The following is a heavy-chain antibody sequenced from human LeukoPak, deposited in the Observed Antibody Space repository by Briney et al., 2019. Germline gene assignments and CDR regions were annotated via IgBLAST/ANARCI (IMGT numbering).Heavy chain of an antibody. D-gene: IGHD3-9*01. CDR2: ISSSGSTI. Sequence: GGSLRLSCAASGFTFSSYEMNWVRQAPGKGLEWVSYISSSGSTIYYADSVKGRFTISRDNAKNSLYLQMNSLRAEDTAVYYRARGKAYDILTGNFDYWGQGTLVTVSS. CDR3: ARGKAYDILTGNFDY. V-gene: IGHV3-48*03. CDR1: GFTFSSYE. J-gene: IGHJ4*02.